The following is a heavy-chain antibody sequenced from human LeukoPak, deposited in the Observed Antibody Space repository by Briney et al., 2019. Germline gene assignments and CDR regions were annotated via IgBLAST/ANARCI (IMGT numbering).Heavy chain of an antibody. CDR2: ISGSGGST. CDR1: GFTFSSYA. D-gene: IGHD3-16*02. J-gene: IGHJ4*02. V-gene: IGHV3-23*01. CDR3: AKDIPLYDYIWGSYRYAGAAFVY. Sequence: GGSLRLSCAASGFTFSSYAMSWVRQAPGKGLEWVSAISGSGGSTYYADSVKGRFTISRDNSKNTLYLQMNSLRAEDTAVYYCAKDIPLYDYIWGSYRYAGAAFVYWGQGTLVTVSS.